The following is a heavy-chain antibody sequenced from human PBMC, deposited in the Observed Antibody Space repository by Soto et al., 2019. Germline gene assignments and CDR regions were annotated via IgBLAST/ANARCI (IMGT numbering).Heavy chain of an antibody. CDR2: IYPGDSDT. J-gene: IGHJ3*02. CDR3: ARRRNDFNDGFDI. V-gene: IGHV5-51*01. CDR1: GNIFAHSW. D-gene: IGHD2-21*02. Sequence: PGESLKISCKGSGNIFAHSWIGWVRQMSGKGLEWMGNIYPGDSDTRYSPSFQSRVTISADKSIITAYLQWSSLKASDTAIYYCARRRNDFNDGFDIWGQGTMVTVSS.